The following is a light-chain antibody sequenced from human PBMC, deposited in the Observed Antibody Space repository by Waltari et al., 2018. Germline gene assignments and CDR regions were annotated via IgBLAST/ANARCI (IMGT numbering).Light chain of an antibody. CDR1: QSITNW. V-gene: IGKV1-5*03. CDR2: RGS. CDR3: QQYDNYWT. Sequence: DIQMTQSPSTLSASVGDRVTITCRASQSITNWLAWYQQKPGKAPKLLIYRGSNLESGVPSRFSGSGSGTEFTLTISSLQPDDVATYYCQQYDNYWTFGQGTKVEIK. J-gene: IGKJ1*01.